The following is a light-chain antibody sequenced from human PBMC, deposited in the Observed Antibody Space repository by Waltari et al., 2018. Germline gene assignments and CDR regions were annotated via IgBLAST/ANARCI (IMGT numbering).Light chain of an antibody. J-gene: IGLJ2*01. CDR3: QVWESSSDHVV. CDR2: DDT. Sequence: SYVLTQPPSVSVAPGKTARITCGGNNIGTKSVHWYQQKPGQAPVLVIYDDTDRPSGNPERFSGSNSGNTATLTISRGEAGDEADYYCQVWESSSDHVVFGGGTKLTVL. V-gene: IGLV3-21*01. CDR1: NIGTKS.